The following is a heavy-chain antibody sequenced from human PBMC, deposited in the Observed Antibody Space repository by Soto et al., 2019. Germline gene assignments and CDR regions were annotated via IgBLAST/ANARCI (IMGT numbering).Heavy chain of an antibody. CDR1: GFTFDDYA. J-gene: IGHJ2*01. CDR3: ATRVSDYGDAYEAYCDR. Sequence: EVQLVESGGGLVQPGRSLRLSCAASGFTFDDYAMHWVRQAPGKGLEWVSGISWNSGSIGYADSVKGRLTISRDNAKNSLYLQMNSLSAEDTALYYGATRVSDYGDAYEAYCDRCGSGSLVTVSA. D-gene: IGHD4-17*01. V-gene: IGHV3-9*01. CDR2: ISWNSGSI.